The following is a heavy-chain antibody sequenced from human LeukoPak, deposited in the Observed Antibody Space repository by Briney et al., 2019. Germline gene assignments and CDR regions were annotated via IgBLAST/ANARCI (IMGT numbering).Heavy chain of an antibody. D-gene: IGHD3-16*02. J-gene: IGHJ4*02. V-gene: IGHV4-34*01. CDR1: GGSFSGYY. CDR3: ARRRTYYDYVWGSYRYERQVYYFDY. CDR2: INHSGST. Sequence: PSETLSLTCAVYGGSFSGYYWSWIRQPPGQGLEWIGEINHSGSTNYNPSLKSRVTISVDTSKNQFSLKLSSVTAADTAVYYCARRRTYYDYVWGSYRYERQVYYFDYWGQGTLVTVSS.